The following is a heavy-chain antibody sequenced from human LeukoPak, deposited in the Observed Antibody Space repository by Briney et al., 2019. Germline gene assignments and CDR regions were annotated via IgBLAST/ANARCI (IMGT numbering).Heavy chain of an antibody. CDR3: AKDQYGEAFDI. D-gene: IGHD4-17*01. CDR1: GXTLSTYS. Sequence: GGSLRLSCAASGXTLSTYSMNWVRQAPGKGLEWVSSISSSSGYIFYADSVKGRFTISRDNSKNTLYLQMNSLRAEDTAVYYCAKDQYGEAFDIWGPGTMVTVSS. V-gene: IGHV3-21*04. CDR2: ISSSSGYI. J-gene: IGHJ3*02.